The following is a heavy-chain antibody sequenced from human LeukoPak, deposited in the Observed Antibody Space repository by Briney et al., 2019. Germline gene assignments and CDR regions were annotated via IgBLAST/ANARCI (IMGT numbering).Heavy chain of an antibody. CDR2: INEDGSIT. CDR3: AKREGYSIFDY. J-gene: IGHJ4*02. CDR1: GFTFRTYW. Sequence: GGSLRLSCAVSGFTFRTYWMHWVRQVPGEGLVWVSRINEDGSITNYADSVKGRFSISRDNAKNSLYLQMNNLRAEDTAVYYCAKREGYSIFDYWGQGTLVTVSS. V-gene: IGHV3-74*01. D-gene: IGHD5-24*01.